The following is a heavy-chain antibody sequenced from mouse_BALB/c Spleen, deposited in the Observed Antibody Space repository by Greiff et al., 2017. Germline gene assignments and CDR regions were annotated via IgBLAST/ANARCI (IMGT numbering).Heavy chain of an antibody. CDR2: INPSSGYT. CDR3: AKPLDSSGYGYYFDY. J-gene: IGHJ2*01. D-gene: IGHD3-2*01. Sequence: VKLVESGAELARPGASVKMSCKASGYTFTSYTMHWVKQRPGQGLEWIGYINPSSGYTNYNQKFKDKATLTADKSSSTAYMQLSSLTSEDSAVYYCAKPLDSSGYGYYFDYWGQGTTLTVSS. V-gene: IGHV1-4*01. CDR1: GYTFTSYT.